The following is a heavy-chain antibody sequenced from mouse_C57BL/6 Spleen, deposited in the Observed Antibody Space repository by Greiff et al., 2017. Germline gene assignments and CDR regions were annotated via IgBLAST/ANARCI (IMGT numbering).Heavy chain of an antibody. CDR3: ARHLGGFAY. D-gene: IGHD3-1*01. Sequence: EVQPQQSVAEPVRPGAPVKLSCTASGLNIKNTHMHWVKQRPEQGLEWIGRIDPANGNTKYAPKFQGQATTAADTSSNTAYLQLSSPTSEDAAIYYCARHLGGFAYWGQGTLVTVSA. CDR2: IDPANGNT. CDR1: GLNIKNTH. V-gene: IGHV14-3*01. J-gene: IGHJ3*01.